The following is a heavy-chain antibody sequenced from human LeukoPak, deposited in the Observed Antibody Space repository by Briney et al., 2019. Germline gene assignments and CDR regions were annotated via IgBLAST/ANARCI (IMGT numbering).Heavy chain of an antibody. CDR2: IYTSGST. Sequence: SETLSLTCTVSGGSISSYYWSWIRQPAGKGLEWIGRIYTSGSTNYNPSLKSRVTMSVDTSKNQFSLKLSSVTAADTAVYYCSRIKSTSWSGGFDYWGQGTLVTVSS. CDR1: GGSISSYY. CDR3: SRIKSTSWSGGFDY. V-gene: IGHV4-4*07. J-gene: IGHJ4*02. D-gene: IGHD3-10*01.